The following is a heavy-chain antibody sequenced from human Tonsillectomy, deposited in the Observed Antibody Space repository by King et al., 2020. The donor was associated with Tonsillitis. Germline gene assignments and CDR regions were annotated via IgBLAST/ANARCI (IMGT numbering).Heavy chain of an antibody. D-gene: IGHD2-2*01. J-gene: IGHJ4*02. V-gene: IGHV4-31*03. Sequence: VQLQESGPGLVKPSQTLSLTCSVSGGSISSGGYYWSWIRQHPGKGLEWIGYIYYSGGTYYNPSLKSRVTMSVETSKNQFSLRLTSVTAADTAVYFCASYHCSGTTCYWGYWGQGTLVTVSS. CDR1: GGSISSGGYY. CDR3: ASYHCSGTTCYWGY. CDR2: IYYSGGT.